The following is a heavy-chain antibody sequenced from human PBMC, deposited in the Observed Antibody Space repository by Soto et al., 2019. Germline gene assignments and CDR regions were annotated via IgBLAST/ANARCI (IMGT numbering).Heavy chain of an antibody. CDR1: GFTFSSYA. V-gene: IGHV3-23*01. CDR3: AKDGSYCSGGSCYSVY. J-gene: IGHJ4*02. CDR2: IGGSGGST. D-gene: IGHD2-15*01. Sequence: GGSLRLSCAASGFTFSSYAMSWVRQAPGKGLEWVSAIGGSGGSTYYADSVKGRFTISRDNSKNTLYLQMNSLRAEDTAVYYCAKDGSYCSGGSCYSVYWGQGTLVTVSS.